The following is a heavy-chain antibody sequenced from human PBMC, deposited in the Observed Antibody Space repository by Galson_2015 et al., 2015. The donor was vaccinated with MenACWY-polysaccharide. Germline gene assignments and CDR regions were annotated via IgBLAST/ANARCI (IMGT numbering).Heavy chain of an antibody. CDR2: IWYDGSNK. V-gene: IGHV3-33*01. Sequence: SLRLSCAASRFTFRSYGMHWVRQAPGKGLEWVAIIWYDGSNKYYADSVKGRFTISRDNSKNTLYLQMNSLRADDTAVYYCASGRGAVPDTTYYFDYWGRGTLVTVSS. D-gene: IGHD1-26*01. CDR3: ASGRGAVPDTTYYFDY. J-gene: IGHJ4*02. CDR1: RFTFRSYG.